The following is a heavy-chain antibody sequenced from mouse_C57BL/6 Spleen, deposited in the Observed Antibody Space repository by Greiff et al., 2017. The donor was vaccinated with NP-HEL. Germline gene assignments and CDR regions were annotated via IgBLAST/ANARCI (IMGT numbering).Heavy chain of an antibody. Sequence: VHVKQSGPELVKPGASVKIPCKASGYTFTDYNMDWVKQSHGKSLEWIGDINPNNGGTIYNQKFKGKATLTVDKSSSTAYMELRSLTSEDTAVYYCARGPSYYGSSYDAMDYWGQGTSVTVSS. CDR1: GYTFTDYN. CDR2: INPNNGGT. D-gene: IGHD1-1*01. J-gene: IGHJ4*01. V-gene: IGHV1-18*01. CDR3: ARGPSYYGSSYDAMDY.